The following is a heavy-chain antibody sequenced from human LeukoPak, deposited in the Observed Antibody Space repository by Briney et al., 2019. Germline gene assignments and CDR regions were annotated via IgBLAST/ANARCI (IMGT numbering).Heavy chain of an antibody. CDR2: ISRSGGST. CDR3: ANSQGSYYFTVGHTDY. V-gene: IGHV3-23*01. CDR1: GFTFSSYA. D-gene: IGHD3-10*01. Sequence: VGSLRPSCASSGFTFSSYAMSWVREAPGEGLEWVSAISRSGGSTYYADSVKGRFTISSDNYKNTLYLQKNSLRGDEKAVYYCANSQGSYYFTVGHTDYWGQGTLVTVSS. J-gene: IGHJ4*02.